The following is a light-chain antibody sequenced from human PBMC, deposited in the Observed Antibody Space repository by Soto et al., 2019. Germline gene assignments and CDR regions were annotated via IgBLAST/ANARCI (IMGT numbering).Light chain of an antibody. CDR1: QNVFNN. CDR2: GAS. Sequence: EIVVTQSPVTLSGSPGETATLSCWASQNVFNNLAWYQVKPGQAPRLLIYGASTRATGIPVRFSGSGSGTDFTLTIHSRQSEDFAVYYCQQYNQWLTFGGGTKVEIK. V-gene: IGKV3-15*01. CDR3: QQYNQWLT. J-gene: IGKJ4*01.